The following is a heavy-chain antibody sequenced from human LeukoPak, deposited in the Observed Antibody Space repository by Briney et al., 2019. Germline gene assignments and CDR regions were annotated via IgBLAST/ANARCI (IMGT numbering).Heavy chain of an antibody. Sequence: ASVKVSCKASGYTFTGYYMHWVRQAPGQGLEWMGRINPNSGGTNYAQKFQGRVTMTRDTSISTAYMGLSRLRSDDTALYYCAREMYYYDSSGYYPSDYWGQGTLVTVSS. CDR3: AREMYYYDSSGYYPSDY. J-gene: IGHJ4*02. CDR1: GYTFTGYY. D-gene: IGHD3-22*01. V-gene: IGHV1-2*06. CDR2: INPNSGGT.